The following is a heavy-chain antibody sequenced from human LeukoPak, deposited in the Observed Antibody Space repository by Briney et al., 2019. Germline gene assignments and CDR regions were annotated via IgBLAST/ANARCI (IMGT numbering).Heavy chain of an antibody. CDR2: IRYDGSNK. D-gene: IGHD6-6*01. CDR3: AKDDSSSQTWDYYYYYMDV. CDR1: GFTFSSYG. J-gene: IGHJ6*03. V-gene: IGHV3-30*02. Sequence: TGGSLRLSCAASGFTFSSYGMHWVRQAPGKGLEWVAFIRYDGSNKYYADSVKGRFTISRDNSKNTLYLQMNSLRAEDTAVYYCAKDDSSSQTWDYYYYYMDVWGKGTTVTVSS.